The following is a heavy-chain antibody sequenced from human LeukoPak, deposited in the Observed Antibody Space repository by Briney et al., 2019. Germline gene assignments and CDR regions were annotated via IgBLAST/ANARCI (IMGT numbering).Heavy chain of an antibody. D-gene: IGHD3-16*01. CDR1: GGSISSGDYY. V-gene: IGHV4-30-4*08. J-gene: IGHJ5*02. CDR3: ARGEAESQSDVWFDP. Sequence: PSETLSLTCTVSGGSISSGDYYWSWIRQPPGKGLEWSGYIYYSGSTYYNPSLKSRVTISVDTSKNQFSLKLSSVTAADTAVYYSARGEAESQSDVWFDPWRRGTLVAVSS. CDR2: IYYSGST.